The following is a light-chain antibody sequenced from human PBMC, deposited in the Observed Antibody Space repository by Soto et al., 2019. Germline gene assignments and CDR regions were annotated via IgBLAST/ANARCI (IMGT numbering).Light chain of an antibody. V-gene: IGKV3-20*01. Sequence: EIVLTQSPGTLSLSPGERVTLSCRASQSVSSSYLAWYQQKPGQAPRLLIYGASSRATGIPDRFSGSGSGTDFTLTISSLQPDDFATYYCQQYNSYSPLTFGGGTKVDIK. J-gene: IGKJ4*01. CDR2: GAS. CDR1: QSVSSSY. CDR3: QQYNSYSPLT.